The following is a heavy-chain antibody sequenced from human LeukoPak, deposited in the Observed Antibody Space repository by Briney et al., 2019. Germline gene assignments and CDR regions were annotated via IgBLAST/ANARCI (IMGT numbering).Heavy chain of an antibody. CDR2: INPNSGGT. Sequence: ASVKVSCKASGYTFTSYYMHWVRQAPGQGLEWMGWINPNSGGTNYAQKFQGRVTMTRDTSISTAYMELSRLRSDDTAVYYCARDLPDCSSTSCPEYYFDYWGQGTLVTVSS. D-gene: IGHD2-2*01. J-gene: IGHJ4*02. CDR3: ARDLPDCSSTSCPEYYFDY. V-gene: IGHV1-2*02. CDR1: GYTFTSYY.